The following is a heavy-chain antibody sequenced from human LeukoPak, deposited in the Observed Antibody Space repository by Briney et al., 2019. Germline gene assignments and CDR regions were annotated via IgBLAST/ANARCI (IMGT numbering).Heavy chain of an antibody. Sequence: PGGPLTLSCAASVYTFSSYAMYWVRKPPGKGLEWLAFNSGSGWSTFYADREKGRYTISRDSYRYALYLQINCQRAKDTGQYNCAKDLSECRDGGRYYWGQGNLVTVSS. V-gene: IGHV3-23*01. CDR2: NSGSGWST. J-gene: IGHJ4*02. D-gene: IGHD5-24*01. CDR1: VYTFSSYA. CDR3: AKDLSECRDGGRYY.